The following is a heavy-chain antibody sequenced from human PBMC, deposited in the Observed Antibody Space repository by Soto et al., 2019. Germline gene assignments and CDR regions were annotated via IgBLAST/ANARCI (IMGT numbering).Heavy chain of an antibody. CDR3: AKKGVTPVGNEWFDP. CDR1: GFTFNSYS. Sequence: GGSLRLSCTAFGFTFNSYSMTWVRQAPGKGLQWVSIISAGGSTTFYEDSVKGRFTISRDNSKNTLYLQMNNLRAEDTAIYYCAKKGVTPVGNEWFDPWGQGTLVTVSS. D-gene: IGHD1-1*01. J-gene: IGHJ5*02. CDR2: ISAGGSTT. V-gene: IGHV3-23*01.